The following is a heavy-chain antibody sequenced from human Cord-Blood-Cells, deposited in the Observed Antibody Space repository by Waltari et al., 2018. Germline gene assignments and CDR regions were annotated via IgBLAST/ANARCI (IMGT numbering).Heavy chain of an antibody. CDR3: ARGFRWGNYYDSSGYSYGMDV. CDR1: GGSFSGYY. Sequence: QVQLQQWGAGLLKPSETLSLTCAVYGGSFSGYYWSWIRQPPGKGLEWIGEINHSGSTNYNTSLKSRVTISVDTSKNQFSLKLSSVTAADTAVYYCARGFRWGNYYDSSGYSYGMDVWGQGTTVTVSS. D-gene: IGHD3-22*01. V-gene: IGHV4-34*01. J-gene: IGHJ6*02. CDR2: INHSGST.